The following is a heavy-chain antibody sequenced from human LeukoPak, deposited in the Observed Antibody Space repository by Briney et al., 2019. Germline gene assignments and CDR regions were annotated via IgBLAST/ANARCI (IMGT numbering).Heavy chain of an antibody. CDR1: GYTFTSYY. CDR3: ARDGPRVGMATMGVDY. CDR2: INPSGGST. V-gene: IGHV1-46*01. Sequence: ASVKVSCKASGYTFTSYYMHWVRQAPGQGLEWMGIINPSGGSTSYAQKFQGRVTMTRDMSTSTVYMELSSLRSEDTAVYHCARDGPRVGMATMGVDYWGQGTLVTVSS. J-gene: IGHJ4*02. D-gene: IGHD5-24*01.